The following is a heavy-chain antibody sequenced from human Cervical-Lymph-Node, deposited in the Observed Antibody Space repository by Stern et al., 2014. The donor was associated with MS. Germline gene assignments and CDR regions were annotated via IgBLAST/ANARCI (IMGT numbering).Heavy chain of an antibody. D-gene: IGHD6-13*01. CDR1: GYSISSGYY. CDR3: AREEQQLIHGNWFDP. J-gene: IGHJ5*02. CDR2: FHHSGST. V-gene: IGHV4-38-2*02. Sequence: QVQLQESGPGLVKPSETLSLTCSVSGYSISSGYYWGWIRQPPGKGLEWIGNFHHSGSTHYNPSLKSRVTISVDTSKNPLSPELSSGTAADTAVYYCAREEQQLIHGNWFDPWGQGTLVTVSS.